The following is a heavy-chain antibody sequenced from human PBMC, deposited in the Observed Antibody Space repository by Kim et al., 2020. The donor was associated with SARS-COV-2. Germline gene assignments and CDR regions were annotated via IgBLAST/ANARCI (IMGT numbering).Heavy chain of an antibody. V-gene: IGHV1-2*02. J-gene: IGHJ5*02. CDR3: ARGGGYNGIDP. CDR2: IDPNGGGT. Sequence: ASVKVSCKASGYTFTTSYIHWMRQAPGQRLEYMGWIDPNGGGTNYAQMFQGRVTITRDTSVSTAYMELSSLTSDDTAVYYCARGGGYNGIDPWGQGTLVTVSS. CDR1: GYTFTTSY. D-gene: IGHD1-1*01.